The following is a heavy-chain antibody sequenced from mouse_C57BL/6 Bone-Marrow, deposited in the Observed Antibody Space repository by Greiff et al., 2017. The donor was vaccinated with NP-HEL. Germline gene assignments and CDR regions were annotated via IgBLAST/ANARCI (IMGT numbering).Heavy chain of an antibody. Sequence: QVQLQQPGAELVKPGASVKLSCKASGYTFTSYWMHWVKQRPGQGLEWIGMIHPKSGSTNYNEKFKSKATLTVDKSSSTAYMQLSSLTSEDSAVYYCAREGFGYHIYYYAMDYWGKGTSVNVSS. CDR2: IHPKSGST. CDR3: AREGFGYHIYYYAMDY. J-gene: IGHJ4*01. V-gene: IGHV1-64*01. CDR1: GYTFTSYW. D-gene: IGHD2-14*01.